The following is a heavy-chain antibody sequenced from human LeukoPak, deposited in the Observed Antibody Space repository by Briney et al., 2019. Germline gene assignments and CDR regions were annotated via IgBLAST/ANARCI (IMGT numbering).Heavy chain of an antibody. CDR2: IYPGDSDT. J-gene: IGHJ4*02. V-gene: IGHV5-51*01. Sequence: GESLKISCKGSGYSFASYWIGWVRQMPGKGLEWMGIIYPGDSDTRYSPSFQGQVTISADKSISTAYLQWSSLKASDTAMYYCARVGKGIAVAGTPFDSWGQGTLVTVSP. D-gene: IGHD6-19*01. CDR3: ARVGKGIAVAGTPFDS. CDR1: GYSFASYW.